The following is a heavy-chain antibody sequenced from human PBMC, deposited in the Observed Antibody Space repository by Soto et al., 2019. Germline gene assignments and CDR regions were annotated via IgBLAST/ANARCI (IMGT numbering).Heavy chain of an antibody. CDR2: IYFSGST. CDR1: GGSISSYY. CDR3: ARDGYYYDSSGYQSVYYFDY. D-gene: IGHD3-22*01. Sequence: QVQLQESGPGLVKPSETLSLTCTVSGGSISSYYWSWIRQPPGKGLEWIGYIYFSGSTNYNPSLKSRVTISVDTSKNQFSLKLVSVTAADTAVYYCARDGYYYDSSGYQSVYYFDYWGQGTRVTVSS. V-gene: IGHV4-59*01. J-gene: IGHJ4*02.